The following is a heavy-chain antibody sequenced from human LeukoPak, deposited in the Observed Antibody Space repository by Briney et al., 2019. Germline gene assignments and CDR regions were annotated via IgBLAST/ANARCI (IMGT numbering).Heavy chain of an antibody. CDR3: ARVDYYGSGGIFDP. Sequence: SETLSVTCTVSGGSMSGYYCSWLRQPPGEGLEWIGYIYYNGRANYNPSPKSRVTISEDTSRNQFSLKLTSVTAADTAVYYCARVDYYGSGGIFDPWGQGILVTVSS. CDR1: GGSMSGYY. J-gene: IGHJ5*02. V-gene: IGHV4-59*01. D-gene: IGHD3-10*01. CDR2: IYYNGRA.